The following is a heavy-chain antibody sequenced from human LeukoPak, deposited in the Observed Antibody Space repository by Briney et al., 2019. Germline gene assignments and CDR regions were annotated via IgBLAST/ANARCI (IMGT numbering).Heavy chain of an antibody. CDR3: ARELGEYYDILTGYYTPRGDWFDP. D-gene: IGHD3-9*01. V-gene: IGHV4-4*07. Sequence: SETLSLTCTVSGGSISSYYWSWIRQSAGKGLEWIGRIYTSGSTNYNPSLKSRVTMSVDTSKNQFSLKLSSVTAADTAVYYCARELGEYYDILTGYYTPRGDWFDPWGQGTLVTVSS. CDR2: IYTSGST. J-gene: IGHJ5*02. CDR1: GGSISSYY.